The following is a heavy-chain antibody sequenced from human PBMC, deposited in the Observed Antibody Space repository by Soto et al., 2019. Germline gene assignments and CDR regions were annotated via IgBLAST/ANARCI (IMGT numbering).Heavy chain of an antibody. CDR2: IYYSGST. J-gene: IGHJ6*02. V-gene: IGHV4-39*01. D-gene: IGHD3-3*01. CDR1: GGSISSSSYY. CDR3: ARHNGYYDFWSGYYIGYGMDV. Sequence: SETLSLTCTVSGGSISSSSYYWGWIRQPPGKGLEWIGSIYYSGSTYYNPSLKSRVTISVDTSKNQFSLKLSSVTAADTAVYYCARHNGYYDFWSGYYIGYGMDVWGQGTTLTVS.